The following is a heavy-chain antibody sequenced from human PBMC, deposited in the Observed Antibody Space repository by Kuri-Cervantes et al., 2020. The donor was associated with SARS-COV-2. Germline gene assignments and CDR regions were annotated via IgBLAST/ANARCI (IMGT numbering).Heavy chain of an antibody. V-gene: IGHV3-30*18. J-gene: IGHJ4*02. D-gene: IGHD2-21*01. CDR1: GFNFSTTD. CDR2: ISSDGKNK. CDR3: AKDRAGVHDF. Sequence: GESLKISCVASGFNFSTTDMHWVRQAPGKGLEWVTFISSDGKNKKCMASGKGRFTISRGNSQNTLHLQMKSLRDEDTAIYYCAKDRAGVHDFWGQGTLVTVSS.